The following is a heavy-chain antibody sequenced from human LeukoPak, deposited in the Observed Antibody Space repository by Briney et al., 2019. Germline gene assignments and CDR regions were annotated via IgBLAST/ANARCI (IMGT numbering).Heavy chain of an antibody. Sequence: SETLSLTCTVSGGSINNYYSSWIRQPPGKGLEWIGYIYYTGNTNYNPSLKSRVTISEDISKNQVSLRLSSVTAADTAVYYCVRHSRVVAFDYWGQGNLVTVSS. CDR2: IYYTGNT. CDR1: GGSINNYY. D-gene: IGHD2-15*01. V-gene: IGHV4-59*08. CDR3: VRHSRVVAFDY. J-gene: IGHJ4*02.